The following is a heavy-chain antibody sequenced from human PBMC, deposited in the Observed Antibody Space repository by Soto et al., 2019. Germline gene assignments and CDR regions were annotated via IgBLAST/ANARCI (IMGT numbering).Heavy chain of an antibody. V-gene: IGHV4-34*01. CDR3: ARGRYCSGGSCFFDY. D-gene: IGHD2-15*01. Sequence: SETLSLTCAVYGGSFRGYYWSWIRQPPGKGLEWIGEINHSGSTNYNPSLKSRVTISVDTSKNQFSLKLSSVTAADTAIFYCARGRYCSGGSCFFDYWGQGTQVTVSS. CDR1: GGSFRGYY. CDR2: INHSGST. J-gene: IGHJ4*02.